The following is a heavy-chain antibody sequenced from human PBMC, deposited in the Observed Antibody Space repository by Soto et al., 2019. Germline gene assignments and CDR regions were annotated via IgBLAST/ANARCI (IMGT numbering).Heavy chain of an antibody. CDR2: ISYDGSNK. J-gene: IGHJ6*02. CDR3: ARDLHTVENYYGMDV. Sequence: PGGSLRLSCAASGFIFSSYDMYWVRQPPGEGLEWVAVISYDGSNKYYVDSVKGRFTISRDNSKNTLYLRMNSLRAEDTAVYYCARDLHTVENYYGMDVWGQGTTVTVSS. CDR1: GFIFSSYD. V-gene: IGHV3-30-3*01. D-gene: IGHD1-1*01.